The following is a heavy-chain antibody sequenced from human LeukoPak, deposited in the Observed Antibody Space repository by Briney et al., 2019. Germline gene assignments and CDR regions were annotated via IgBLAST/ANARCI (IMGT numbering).Heavy chain of an antibody. CDR2: ISYDGSNK. CDR1: GFTFSSYG. J-gene: IGHJ4*02. D-gene: IGHD6-19*01. Sequence: GGPLRLSCATSGFTFSSYGMHWVRKAPGKGLEWVAVISYDGSNKYYADSVKGRFTISRDNSKNTLYLQMNSLRAEDTAVYYCAKGGRSSGWYEFDYWSQGTLVTVSS. V-gene: IGHV3-30*18. CDR3: AKGGRSSGWYEFDY.